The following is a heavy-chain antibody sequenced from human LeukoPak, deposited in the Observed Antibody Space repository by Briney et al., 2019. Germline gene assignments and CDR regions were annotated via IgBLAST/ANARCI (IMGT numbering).Heavy chain of an antibody. CDR3: ARGWEQPPWFDP. D-gene: IGHD1-26*01. CDR1: GGSISSASYY. V-gene: IGHV4-39*07. CDR2: AYNTGST. J-gene: IGHJ5*02. Sequence: SETLSLTCTVSGGSISSASYYWGWLRQPPGKGLEWFGSAYNTGSTYYNPSLKSRVTISVDTSKNQFSLQLTSVTAADTAVYYCARGWEQPPWFDPWGQGTLVTVSS.